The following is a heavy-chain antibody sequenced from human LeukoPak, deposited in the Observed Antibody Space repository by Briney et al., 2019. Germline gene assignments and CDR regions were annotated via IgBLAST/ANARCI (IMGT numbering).Heavy chain of an antibody. V-gene: IGHV3-7*03. CDR1: GFTFSSYW. CDR2: IKTDGSQI. CDR3: ARATGYSSSRSHYYYMDV. Sequence: SGGSLRLSCVASGFTFSSYWMTWVRQAPGKGLEWVANIKTDGSQIYYVDSVKGRFTISRDNAKNSLYLQVNSLRAEDTALYYCARATGYSSSRSHYYYMDVWGKGTTVTVSS. J-gene: IGHJ6*03. D-gene: IGHD6-13*01.